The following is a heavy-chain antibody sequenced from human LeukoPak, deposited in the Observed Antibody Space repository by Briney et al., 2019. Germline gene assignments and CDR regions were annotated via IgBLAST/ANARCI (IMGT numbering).Heavy chain of an antibody. CDR1: GFTFSSYA. V-gene: IGHV3-23*01. CDR3: AKEHYGSGSYVWFDP. J-gene: IGHJ5*01. Sequence: AGSLRLSCAASGFTFSSYAMSWVRQAPGKGLEWVSAISGSGGSTYYADSVKGRFTISRDNSKNTLYLQMNSQRAEDTAVYYCAKEHYGSGSYVWFDPWGQGTLVTVSS. D-gene: IGHD3-10*01. CDR2: ISGSGGST.